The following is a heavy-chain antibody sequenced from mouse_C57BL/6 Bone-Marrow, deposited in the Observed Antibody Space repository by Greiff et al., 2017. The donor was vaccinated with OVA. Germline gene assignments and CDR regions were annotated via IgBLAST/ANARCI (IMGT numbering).Heavy chain of an antibody. V-gene: IGHV14-4*01. D-gene: IGHD2-14*01. Sequence: EVQLQESGAELVRPGASVKLSCTASGFNIKDDYMHWVKQRPEQGLEWIGWIDPENGDTEYASKFQGKATITADTSSNTAYLQLSSLTSEDTAVYYCTTCGVPAYWGQGTSVTVSS. CDR2: IDPENGDT. CDR1: GFNIKDDY. CDR3: TTCGVPAY. J-gene: IGHJ4*01.